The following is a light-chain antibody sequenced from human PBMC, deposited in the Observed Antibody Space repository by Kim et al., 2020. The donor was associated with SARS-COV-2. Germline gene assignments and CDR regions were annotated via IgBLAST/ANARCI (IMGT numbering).Light chain of an antibody. CDR2: DVS. Sequence: GQSLTISCTGTSSDVGGYNYVSWYQQHPGKAPKVMIYDVSKRPSGVSNRFSGSKSGNTASLTISGLQAEDEADYYCSSYTSSSTYVFGTGTRSPS. J-gene: IGLJ1*01. CDR1: SSDVGGYNY. CDR3: SSYTSSSTYV. V-gene: IGLV2-14*04.